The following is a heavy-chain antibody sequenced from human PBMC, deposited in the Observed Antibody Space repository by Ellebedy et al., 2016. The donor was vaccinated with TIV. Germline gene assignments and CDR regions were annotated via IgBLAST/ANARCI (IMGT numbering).Heavy chain of an antibody. V-gene: IGHV3-74*01. Sequence: GESLKISXAASGFTFSSYWMHWVRQAPGKGLVWVSRINSDGSSTSYADSVKGRFTISRDNAKNTLYLQMNSLRAEDTAVHYCATGRLVLDYWGQGTLVTVSS. CDR1: GFTFSSYW. D-gene: IGHD6-6*01. CDR2: INSDGSST. J-gene: IGHJ4*02. CDR3: ATGRLVLDY.